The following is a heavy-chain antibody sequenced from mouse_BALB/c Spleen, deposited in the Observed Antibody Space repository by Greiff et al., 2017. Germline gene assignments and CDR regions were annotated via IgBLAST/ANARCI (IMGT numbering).Heavy chain of an antibody. CDR3: TNYDYALYAMDY. V-gene: IGHV1-5*01. D-gene: IGHD2-4*01. J-gene: IGHJ4*01. CDR1: GYTFTSYW. Sequence: EVQLQQSGTVLARPGASVKMSCKASGYTFTSYWMHWVKQRPGQGLEWIGAIYPGNSDTSYNQKFKGKAKLTAVTSTSTAYMDLSSLTNEDSAVYYCTNYDYALYAMDYWGQGTSVTVSS. CDR2: IYPGNSDT.